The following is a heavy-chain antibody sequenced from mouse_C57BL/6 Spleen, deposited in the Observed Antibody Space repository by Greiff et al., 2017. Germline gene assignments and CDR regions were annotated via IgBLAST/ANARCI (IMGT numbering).Heavy chain of an antibody. CDR2: IIPSSGDT. CDR1: GYTFTSYT. V-gene: IGHV1-4*01. CDR3: ARCLLTTVVAEAMAY. Sequence: VQLQQSGAELARPGASVKMSCKASGYTFTSYTMHWVKQRPGQGLELIGYIIPSSGDTKYNQKFKDKATLPADKSSSTTYMKLSSLTSEDSAVYYCARCLLTTVVAEAMAYWGQRSSVTVSS. J-gene: IGHJ4*01. D-gene: IGHD1-1*01.